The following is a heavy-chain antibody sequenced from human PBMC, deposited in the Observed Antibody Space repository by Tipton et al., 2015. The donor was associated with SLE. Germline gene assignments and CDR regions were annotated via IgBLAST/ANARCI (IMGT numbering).Heavy chain of an antibody. J-gene: IGHJ4*02. Sequence: SLRLSCAASGFTFSSYGMHWVRQAPGKGLEWVAVISYDGSNKYYADSVKGRFTISRDNSKNTLYLQMNSLRAEDTAVYYCAKEAVDRGAHYWGQGTLVTVSS. CDR3: AKEAVDRGAHY. D-gene: IGHD6-19*01. CDR1: GFTFSSYG. CDR2: ISYDGSNK. V-gene: IGHV3-30*18.